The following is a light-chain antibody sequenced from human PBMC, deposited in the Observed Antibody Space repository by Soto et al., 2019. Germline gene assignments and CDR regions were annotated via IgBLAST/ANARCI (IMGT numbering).Light chain of an antibody. J-gene: IGKJ4*01. Sequence: IVLNQSPGTLSLSPGDRASLSCRASQSVSNNYLAWHQQRPGQAPRLLIFGASNRATGVPDRFTGSASGTDFTLTISRLQPEDFALYFCQQYASSPVTFGGGTKVDIK. CDR3: QQYASSPVT. V-gene: IGKV3-20*01. CDR2: GAS. CDR1: QSVSNNY.